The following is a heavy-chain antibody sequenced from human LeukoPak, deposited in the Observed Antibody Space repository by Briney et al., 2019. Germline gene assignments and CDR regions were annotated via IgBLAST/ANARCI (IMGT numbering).Heavy chain of an antibody. J-gene: IGHJ4*02. CDR3: ARGRYCSSTSCYYFDY. CDR2: INPNSGGT. V-gene: IGHV1-2*06. D-gene: IGHD2-2*01. CDR1: GYTFTGYY. Sequence: GASVKVSCKASGYTFTGYYMHWVRQAPGQGLEWMGRINPNSGGTNYAQKFQGRVTMTRDTSISTAYMELSRLRSDDTAVYYCARGRYCSSTSCYYFDYWGQGTLVTVSS.